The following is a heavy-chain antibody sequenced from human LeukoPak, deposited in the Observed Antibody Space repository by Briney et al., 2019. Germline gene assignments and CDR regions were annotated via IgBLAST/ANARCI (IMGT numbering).Heavy chain of an antibody. V-gene: IGHV4-34*01. D-gene: IGHD4-17*01. CDR1: GGSLSGYY. CDR2: VTHGGIT. Sequence: SETLSLTCAVYGGSLSGYYWSWIRQPPGKGLEWIGEVTHGGITNYNPSLKSRVTISEDTSKSQFSLKLSSVTAADTAVYYCARIYGDYSDFAYWGQGSPVTVSS. CDR3: ARIYGDYSDFAY. J-gene: IGHJ4*02.